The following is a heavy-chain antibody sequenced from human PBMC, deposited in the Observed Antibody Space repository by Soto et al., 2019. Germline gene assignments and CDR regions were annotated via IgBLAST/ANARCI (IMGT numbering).Heavy chain of an antibody. Sequence: VQLVESGGGLVKPGGSLRLSCAASGFTFSSYSMNWVRQAPGKGLEWVSSISSSSSYIYYADSVKGRFTISRDNAKNSLYLQMNSLRAEDTAVYYCARDSRDGDYGYYYYMDVWGKGTTVTVSS. V-gene: IGHV3-21*01. J-gene: IGHJ6*03. CDR2: ISSSSSYI. CDR1: GFTFSSYS. D-gene: IGHD4-17*01. CDR3: ARDSRDGDYGYYYYMDV.